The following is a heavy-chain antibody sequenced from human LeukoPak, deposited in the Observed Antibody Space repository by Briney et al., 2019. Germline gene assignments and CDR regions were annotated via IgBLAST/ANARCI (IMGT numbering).Heavy chain of an antibody. CDR3: AENSGSYCPGELDVFDI. V-gene: IGHV3-15*07. Sequence: GGPLRLSCAASGFTFTTTWMNWLRQAPGKGLEWIGRIKSYIDGGITDFAAPAKGSFNISTDDSQNRLYPQVKSLITADTALYYCAENSGSYCPGELDVFDIWGQGTMVTVSS. D-gene: IGHD1-26*01. J-gene: IGHJ3*02. CDR1: GFTFTTTW. CDR2: IKSYIDGGIT.